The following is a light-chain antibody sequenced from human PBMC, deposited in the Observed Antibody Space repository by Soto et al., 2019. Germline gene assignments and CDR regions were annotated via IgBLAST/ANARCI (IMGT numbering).Light chain of an antibody. CDR2: GAS. V-gene: IGKV1-33*01. CDR1: QDVYNS. J-gene: IGKJ5*01. Sequence: AVRLTITCRTIQDVYNSLRWYQPKAGRAPAVLIYGASDLETGVPSRFSGSVSRADYTFTISTVQPEYLPNCSSQHYHPFPPGRAFRQGTRLEIK. CDR3: QHYHPFPPGRA.